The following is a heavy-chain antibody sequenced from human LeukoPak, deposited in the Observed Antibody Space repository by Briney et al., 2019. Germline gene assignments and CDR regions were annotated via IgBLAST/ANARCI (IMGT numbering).Heavy chain of an antibody. J-gene: IGHJ4*02. Sequence: GGSLRLSCEASGLIFSNAWMNWVRQAPGKGLEWVGRIISKTDGGTTNYAAPVIGRFTISRDDSKNTLYLQMTSLKIDDTAVYYCTTRLSTSRYPSTAYWGQGTLVTVSS. V-gene: IGHV3-15*07. CDR1: GLIFSNAW. CDR2: IISKTDGGTT. CDR3: TTRLSTSRYPSTAY. D-gene: IGHD5/OR15-5a*01.